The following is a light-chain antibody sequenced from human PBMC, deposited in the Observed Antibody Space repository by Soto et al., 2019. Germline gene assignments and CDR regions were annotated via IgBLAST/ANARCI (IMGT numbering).Light chain of an antibody. CDR1: QDIGGR. CDR3: LQVYSFPRT. CDR2: AAS. Sequence: DIQMTQSPSSVSASVGARMTITCRASQDIGGRLAWFQQKPGKAPQYRSQAASILQSGVPSRFRGRGSGTEFMLTINNLKPEDFESYFCLQVYSFPRTFGLGTKVDIK. V-gene: IGKV1-12*01. J-gene: IGKJ1*01.